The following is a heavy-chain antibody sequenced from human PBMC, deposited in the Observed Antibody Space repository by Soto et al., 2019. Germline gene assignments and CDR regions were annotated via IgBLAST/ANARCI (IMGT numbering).Heavy chain of an antibody. CDR3: AKGVGGYYYYGMDV. CDR1: GFTFSSYA. CDR2: ISGSGGST. D-gene: IGHD3-16*01. J-gene: IGHJ6*02. V-gene: IGHV3-23*01. Sequence: LRLSCAASGFTFSSYAMSWVRQAPGKGLEWVSAISGSGGSTYYADSVKGRFTISRDNSKNTLYLQMNSLRAEDTAVYYCAKGVGGYYYYGMDVWGQGTTVTVSS.